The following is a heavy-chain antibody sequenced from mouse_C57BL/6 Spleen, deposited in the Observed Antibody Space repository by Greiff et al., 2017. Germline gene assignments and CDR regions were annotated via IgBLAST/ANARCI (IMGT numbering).Heavy chain of an antibody. J-gene: IGHJ2*01. Sequence: QVQLKQPGAELVRPGTSVKLSCKASGYTFTSYWMHWVKQRPGQGLEWIGVIDPSDSYTNYNQKFKGKATLTVDTSSSTAYMQLSSLTSEDSAVYYCAREWTTVVATDYFDYWGQGTTLTVSS. V-gene: IGHV1-59*01. CDR3: AREWTTVVATDYFDY. CDR1: GYTFTSYW. D-gene: IGHD1-1*01. CDR2: IDPSDSYT.